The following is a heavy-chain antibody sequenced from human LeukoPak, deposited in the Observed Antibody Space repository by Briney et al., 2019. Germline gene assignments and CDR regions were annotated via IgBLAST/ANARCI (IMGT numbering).Heavy chain of an antibody. CDR2: IKQDGSEK. D-gene: IGHD2-2*02. V-gene: IGHV3-7*01. CDR1: GFTFSSYA. CDR3: ARDVVVVPAAIHGYGMDV. J-gene: IGHJ6*02. Sequence: GGSLRLSCAASGFTFSSYAMSWVRQAPGKGLEWVANIKQDGSEKYYVDSVKGRFTISRDNAKNSLYLQMNSLRAEDTAVYYCARDVVVVPAAIHGYGMDVWGQGTTVTVSS.